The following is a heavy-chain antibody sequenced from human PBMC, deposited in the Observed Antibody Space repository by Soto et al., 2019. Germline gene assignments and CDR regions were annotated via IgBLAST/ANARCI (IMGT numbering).Heavy chain of an antibody. CDR3: AKDLYYYDFSLDDS. J-gene: IGHJ5*02. CDR1: GFTFSSYV. V-gene: IGHV3-30*18. D-gene: IGHD3-16*01. CDR2: VSYDGSIE. Sequence: ESGGGVVQPGRSLRLSCTGSGFTFSSYVMHWVRLAPGKGLEWVAVVSYDGSIENYADSVRGRFTISRDNSKNTVFLQMNSLRVEDTAVYYCAKDLYYYDFSLDDSWGQGTLVTVSS.